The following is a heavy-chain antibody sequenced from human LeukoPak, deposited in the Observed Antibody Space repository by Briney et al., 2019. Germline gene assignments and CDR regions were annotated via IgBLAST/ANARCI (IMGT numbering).Heavy chain of an antibody. CDR1: GGSISSYY. CDR3: ASPHPAY. CDR2: IYYSGST. V-gene: IGHV4-59*12. Sequence: SETLSLTCTVSGGSISSYYWSWIRQPPGKGLEWIGYIYYSGSTYYNPSLKSRVTISVDTSKNQFSLKLSSVTAADTAVYYCASPHPAYWGQGTLVTVSS. J-gene: IGHJ4*02.